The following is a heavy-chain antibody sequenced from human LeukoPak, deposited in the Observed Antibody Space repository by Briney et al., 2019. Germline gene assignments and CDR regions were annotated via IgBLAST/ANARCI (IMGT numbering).Heavy chain of an antibody. CDR3: ANREGGYTYDPFDY. CDR1: GFTFSSYA. V-gene: IGHV3-23*01. J-gene: IGHJ4*02. CDR2: ISGSSDTT. Sequence: GGSLRLSCAASGFTFSSYAMSWVRQAPGKGLEWVSAISGSSDTTYYADSVKGRFTISRDNSKNTLYLQMNSLRAEDTAVYYCANREGGYTYDPFDYWGQGTLVTVSS. D-gene: IGHD5-18*01.